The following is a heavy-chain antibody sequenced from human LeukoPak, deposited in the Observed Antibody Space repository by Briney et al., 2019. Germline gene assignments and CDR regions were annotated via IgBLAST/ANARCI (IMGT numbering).Heavy chain of an antibody. CDR2: IYPDDSDT. J-gene: IGHJ4*02. CDR3: AIRYSGSYNDY. V-gene: IGHV5-51*01. D-gene: IGHD1-26*01. CDR1: GYGFSSHW. Sequence: GESLQISCKGSGYGFSSHWVGWVRQMPGKGLEWMGIIYPDDSDTRYSPSFQGQVTISADKSISTAYLQWSGLKASDTAMYYCAIRYSGSYNDYWGQGTQVTVSS.